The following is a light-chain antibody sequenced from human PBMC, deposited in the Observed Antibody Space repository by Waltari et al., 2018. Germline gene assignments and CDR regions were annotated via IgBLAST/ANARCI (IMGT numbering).Light chain of an antibody. CDR2: DVS. CDR3: TSYTSSHRLV. V-gene: IGLV2-14*03. Sequence: QSALTQPASVSGSPGQSITISCTGTSRDVGNYNWLSLYQQHPGKAPKVVIFDVSYRPSGVSNRFSGSKSGNTASLTISGLQAEDEADYYCTSYTSSHRLVFGTGTKVTVL. J-gene: IGLJ1*01. CDR1: SRDVGNYNW.